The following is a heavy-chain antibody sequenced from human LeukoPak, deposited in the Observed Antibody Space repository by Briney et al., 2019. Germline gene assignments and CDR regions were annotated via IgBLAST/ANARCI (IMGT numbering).Heavy chain of an antibody. CDR3: ARDIGYCSSTSCYGSVD. CDR1: GYTFTSYG. Sequence: ASVKVSCKASGYTFTSYGISWVRQAPGQGLEWMGWISAYNGNTNYAQRLQGRVTITADESTSTAYMELSSLRSEDTAVYYCARDIGYCSSTSCYGSVDWGQGTLVTVSS. CDR2: ISAYNGNT. V-gene: IGHV1-18*01. J-gene: IGHJ4*02. D-gene: IGHD2-2*01.